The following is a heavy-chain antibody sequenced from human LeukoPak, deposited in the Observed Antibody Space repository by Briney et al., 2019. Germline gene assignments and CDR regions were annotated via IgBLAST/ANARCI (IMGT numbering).Heavy chain of an antibody. CDR1: GYTFTSYY. V-gene: IGHV1-2*02. D-gene: IGHD2-21*02. Sequence: ASVKVSCKASGYTFTSYYMHWVRQAPGQGLEWMGWINPNSGGTNYAQKFQGRVTMTRDTSISTAYMELSRLRSDDTAVYYCARAPFPFCGGDCPPTYYFDYWGQGTLVTVSS. CDR3: ARAPFPFCGGDCPPTYYFDY. J-gene: IGHJ4*02. CDR2: INPNSGGT.